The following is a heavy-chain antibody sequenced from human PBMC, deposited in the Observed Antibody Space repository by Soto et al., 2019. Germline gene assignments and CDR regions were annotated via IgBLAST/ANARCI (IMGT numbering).Heavy chain of an antibody. J-gene: IGHJ4*02. CDR2: IKQDGSGK. CDR3: ARGGLAAADQNFDY. CDR1: GFTFSSYW. D-gene: IGHD6-13*01. Sequence: GGSLRLSCAASGFTFSSYWMSWVRQAPGKGLEWVANIKQDGSGKYYVDSVKGRFTISRDNAKNSLYLQMNSLRAEDTAVYYCARGGLAAADQNFDYWGQGTLVTVSS. V-gene: IGHV3-7*04.